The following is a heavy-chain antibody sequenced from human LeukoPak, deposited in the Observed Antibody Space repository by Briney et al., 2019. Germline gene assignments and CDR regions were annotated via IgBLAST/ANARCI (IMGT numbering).Heavy chain of an antibody. V-gene: IGHV4-4*02. CDR3: ARETQYCGGASCLIDS. Sequence: SETLSLTCAVSGGSISSNNWWSWVRQPPGKGLEWIGDIYQSWSTNYNPSLKSRGTISVDKSQNYFSLKLTSVIAADTAVYYCARETQYCGGASCLIDSWGQGTLVTVSS. CDR2: IYQSWST. CDR1: GGSISSNNW. D-gene: IGHD2-21*01. J-gene: IGHJ4*02.